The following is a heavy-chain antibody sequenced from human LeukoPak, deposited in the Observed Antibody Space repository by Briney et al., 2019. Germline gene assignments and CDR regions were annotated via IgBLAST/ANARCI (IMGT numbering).Heavy chain of an antibody. CDR2: ISSSGSTI. CDR3: ASLSSTSWGGDY. J-gene: IGHJ4*02. CDR1: GFTFSSYS. Sequence: PGGSLRLSCAASGFTFSSYSMSWIRQAPGKGLEWVSYISSSGSTIYYADSVKGRFTISRDNAKNSLYLQMNSLRAEDTAVYYCASLSSTSWGGDYWGQGTLVTVSS. D-gene: IGHD2-2*01. V-gene: IGHV3-48*04.